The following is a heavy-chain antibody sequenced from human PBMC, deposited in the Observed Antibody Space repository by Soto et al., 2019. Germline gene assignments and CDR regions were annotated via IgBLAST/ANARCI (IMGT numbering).Heavy chain of an antibody. J-gene: IGHJ6*02. CDR1: GYTFTSYG. Sequence: ASVKVSCKASGYTFTSYGISWVRQAPGQGLEWMGWISAYNGNTNYAQKLQGRVTMTTDTSTSTAYMELRSLRSDDTAVYYCARYDSLYYYDSSGYCFWGQGTTVPVSS. CDR2: ISAYNGNT. D-gene: IGHD3-22*01. V-gene: IGHV1-18*01. CDR3: ARYDSLYYYDSSGYCF.